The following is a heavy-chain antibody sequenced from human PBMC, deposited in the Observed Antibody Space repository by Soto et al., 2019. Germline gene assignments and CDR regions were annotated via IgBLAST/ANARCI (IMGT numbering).Heavy chain of an antibody. V-gene: IGHV3-64*01. CDR1: GFTFSSYA. CDR3: ARVDGSGSYTDY. CDR2: ISSNGGST. J-gene: IGHJ4*02. D-gene: IGHD3-10*01. Sequence: GGSLRVSCAASGFTFSSYAMHWVRQAPGKGLEYVSAISSNGGSTYYANSVKGRFTISRDNSKNTLYLQMGSLRAEDMAVYYCARVDGSGSYTDYWGQGTLVTVSS.